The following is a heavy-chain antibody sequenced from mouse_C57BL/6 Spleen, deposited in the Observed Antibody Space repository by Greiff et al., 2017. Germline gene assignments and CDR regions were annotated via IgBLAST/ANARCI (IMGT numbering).Heavy chain of an antibody. CDR2: FYTGSGRN. CDR1: GYTFTEYT. J-gene: IGHJ4*01. Sequence: QVHVKQSGAELVKPGASVKLSCKASGYTFTEYTIHWVKQRSGQGLEWIGWFYTGSGRNQYNEKFKDKATLTADTASSIVYMELSRLISEDSAVYFCARHEKYRYYCSSYAMADWGQGTSVTVSS. V-gene: IGHV1-62-2*01. CDR3: ARHEKYRYYCSSYAMAD. D-gene: IGHD1-1*01.